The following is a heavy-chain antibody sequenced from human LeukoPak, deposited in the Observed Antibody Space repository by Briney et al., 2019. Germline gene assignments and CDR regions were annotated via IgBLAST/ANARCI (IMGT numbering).Heavy chain of an antibody. CDR1: GYTFTSYG. CDR3: ARGYYYDSSGYYYDPDY. CDR2: ISAYNGNT. Sequence: ASVKVSCKASGYTFTSYGISWVRQAPGQGLEWMGWISAYNGNTNYAQKLQGRVTMTTDTSTSTAYMELRSLRSDDTAVYYCARGYYYDSSGYYYDPDYWGQGTLVTVSS. V-gene: IGHV1-18*01. D-gene: IGHD3-22*01. J-gene: IGHJ4*02.